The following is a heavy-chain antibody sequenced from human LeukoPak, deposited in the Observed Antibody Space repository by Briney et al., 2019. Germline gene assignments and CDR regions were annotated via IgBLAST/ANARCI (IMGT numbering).Heavy chain of an antibody. CDR1: GGSISNYY. J-gene: IGHJ4*02. V-gene: IGHV4-59*01. CDR2: VYYTGST. D-gene: IGHD4-17*01. CDR3: ARGGDYGDLRYFDY. Sequence: SETLSLTCPVSGGSISNYYYWTWIRQPPGKGLEWIEYVYYTGSTNFNPSLKSRVTMSLDTSRNQFSLKLTSLTAADTAVYYCARGGDYGDLRYFDYWGQGTLVTVSS.